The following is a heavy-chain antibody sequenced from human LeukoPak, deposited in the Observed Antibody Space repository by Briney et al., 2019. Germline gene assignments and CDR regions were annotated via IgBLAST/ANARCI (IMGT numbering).Heavy chain of an antibody. D-gene: IGHD3-22*01. J-gene: IGHJ4*02. V-gene: IGHV3-21*06. CDR2: ISSSGTYI. CDR3: ARETNTSDTSGYIRADVRRDDH. Sequence: KPGGSLRLSCAASGFTFSLYSMSWVRQAPGEGLEWVATISSSGTYIYCIDSVKGRFTISRDNARNSLYLQMNSLRAEDTAVYYCARETNTSDTSGYIRADVRRDDHWGQGTLVTVSS. CDR1: GFTFSLYS.